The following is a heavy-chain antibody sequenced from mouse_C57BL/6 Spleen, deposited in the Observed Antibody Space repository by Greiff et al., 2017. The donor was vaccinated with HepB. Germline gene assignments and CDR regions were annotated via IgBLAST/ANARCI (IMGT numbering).Heavy chain of an antibody. J-gene: IGHJ3*01. D-gene: IGHD2-1*01. CDR2: IYPGGGYT. V-gene: IGHV1-63*01. CDR3: ARKGNSLAWFAY. CDR1: GYTFTNYW. Sequence: LVESGAELVRPGTSVKMSCKASGYTFTNYWIGWAKQRPGHGLEWIGDIYPGGGYTYYNEKFKGKSTLTADKASSTAYMQFSSLTSEDAAIYYCARKGNSLAWFAYWGQGTLVTVSA.